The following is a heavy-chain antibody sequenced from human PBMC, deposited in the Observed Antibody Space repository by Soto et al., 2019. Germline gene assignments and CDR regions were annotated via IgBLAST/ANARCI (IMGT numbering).Heavy chain of an antibody. D-gene: IGHD3-3*01. V-gene: IGHV1-69*01. CDR3: ARSAITLFGVVSIPPHYYSEMDV. CDR1: GGTFNRYA. Sequence: QVQLVQAGAEVKKPGSSVKVSCKASGGTFNRYAISWVRQAPGQGLEWMGGIIPIFGIGNDAQRFQGRVTITAVESTGTGYRELSSLRSEDTGVYYCARSAITLFGVVSIPPHYYSEMDVWGQGTTVTVSS. J-gene: IGHJ6*02. CDR2: IIPIFGIG.